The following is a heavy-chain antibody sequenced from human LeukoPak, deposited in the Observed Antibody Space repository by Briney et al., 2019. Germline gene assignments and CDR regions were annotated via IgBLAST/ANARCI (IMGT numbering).Heavy chain of an antibody. Sequence: PGGSLRLSCAASGFTFRSYDMHWVRQTPGRGLEWVSAIGTAGDTHYPDSVKGRFTISRENAKNSMYLQMNSLKDGDTAVYYCVRGGIQVSGIDAFDIWGQGTMVTVSS. J-gene: IGHJ3*02. CDR1: GFTFRSYD. D-gene: IGHD5/OR15-5a*01. V-gene: IGHV3-13*01. CDR2: IGTAGDT. CDR3: VRGGIQVSGIDAFDI.